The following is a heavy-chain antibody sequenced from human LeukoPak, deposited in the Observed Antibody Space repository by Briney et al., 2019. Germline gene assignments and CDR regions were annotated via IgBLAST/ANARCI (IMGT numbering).Heavy chain of an antibody. V-gene: IGHV3-33*01. CDR3: ARGTGLYDAFDI. Sequence: GGSLRLSCAASGFTFSSYGMHWVRQAPGKRLEWVAVIWYDGSNKYYADSVKGRFTISRDNSKNTLYLQMNSLRAEDTAVYYCARGTGLYDAFDIWGQGTMVTVSS. CDR1: GFTFSSYG. J-gene: IGHJ3*02. CDR2: IWYDGSNK. D-gene: IGHD3-16*02.